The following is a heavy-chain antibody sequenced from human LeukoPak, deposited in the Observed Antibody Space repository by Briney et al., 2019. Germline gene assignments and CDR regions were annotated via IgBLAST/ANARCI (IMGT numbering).Heavy chain of an antibody. CDR2: IYTRGNT. V-gene: IGHV4-4*09. D-gene: IGHD6-6*01. J-gene: IGHJ6*03. CDR3: ARRSSSLSFYHYYYMDV. Sequence: SETLSLTCNVSGGSISSYYWSWIRQPPGKGLEWIGNIYTRGNTHYNPSLKSRVTISVDTSKNQFSLKLSSVTAADTAVYYCARRSSSLSFYHYYYMDVWGNGTTVTVSS. CDR1: GGSISSYY.